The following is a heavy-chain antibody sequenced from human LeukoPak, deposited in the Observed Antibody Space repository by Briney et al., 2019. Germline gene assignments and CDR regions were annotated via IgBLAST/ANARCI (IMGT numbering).Heavy chain of an antibody. J-gene: IGHJ4*02. D-gene: IGHD3-10*01. V-gene: IGHV1-2*02. CDR2: INPNSGGT. Sequence: ASVKVSCKASGYTFTGYYMHWVRQAPGQGLEWMGWINPNSGGTNYAQKFQGRVTMTRDTSISTAYMELSRLRSDDTAVYYCARVRRVRFSYFDYWGQGTLVTVSS. CDR3: ARVRRVRFSYFDY. CDR1: GYTFTGYY.